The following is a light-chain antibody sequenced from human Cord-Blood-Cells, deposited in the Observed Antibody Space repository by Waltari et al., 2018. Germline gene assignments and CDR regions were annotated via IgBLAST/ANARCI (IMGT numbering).Light chain of an antibody. J-gene: IGLJ2*01. CDR2: DVS. V-gene: IGLV2-14*01. CDR3: SSYTSSSTVV. CDR1: SSDVGGYHY. Sequence: QSAMTPPAPVSGSPGQSITISFTGISSDVGGYHYVTWYQQHPGKPPKLMIYDVSNRPSGVSNRFSGSKSGNTASLTISGLQAEDDADYYCSSYTSSSTVVFGGGTKLTVL.